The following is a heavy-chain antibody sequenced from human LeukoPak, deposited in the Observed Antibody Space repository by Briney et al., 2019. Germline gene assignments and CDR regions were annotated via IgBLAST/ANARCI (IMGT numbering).Heavy chain of an antibody. D-gene: IGHD6-13*01. CDR1: GFTFSSYA. V-gene: IGHV3-23*01. CDR2: ISGSGGST. CDR3: AKDLKRWQQLRWFDP. J-gene: IGHJ5*02. Sequence: PGGSLRLSCAASGFTFSSYAMSWVRQAPGKGLEWVSAISGSGGSTYYADSVKGRFTISRDNSKNTLYLQMNSLTAEDTAVYYCAKDLKRWQQLRWFDPWGQGTLVTVSS.